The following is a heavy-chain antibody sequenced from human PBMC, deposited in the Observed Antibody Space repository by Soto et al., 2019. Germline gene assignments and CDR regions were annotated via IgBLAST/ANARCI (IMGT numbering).Heavy chain of an antibody. Sequence: GGSLRLSCAASGFTFSHYAMSWVRQAPGKWLEWVSAISGSGGSTYYATSVKGRFTISRDNSKNTLYLQMNALRAEDTAVYYCAKDREYYFDYWGQGXLVTVYS. V-gene: IGHV3-23*01. CDR1: GFTFSHYA. D-gene: IGHD3-16*01. CDR2: ISGSGGST. CDR3: AKDREYYFDY. J-gene: IGHJ4*02.